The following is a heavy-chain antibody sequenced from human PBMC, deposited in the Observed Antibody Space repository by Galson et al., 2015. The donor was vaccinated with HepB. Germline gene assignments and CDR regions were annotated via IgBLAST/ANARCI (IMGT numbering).Heavy chain of an antibody. CDR1: GYTFTTYW. V-gene: IGHV5-51*03. Sequence: QSGAEVKKPGESLRLSCKGSGYTFTTYWIGWVRQMPGKGLEWMGIIYPGDSDTRYSPSFQGQVTISADTSISTAYLQWSSLKASDTAMYYCALSFCGGDCLSRPSESFDMWGRGTMVTVSS. CDR2: IYPGDSDT. CDR3: ALSFCGGDCLSRPSESFDM. J-gene: IGHJ3*02. D-gene: IGHD2-21*01.